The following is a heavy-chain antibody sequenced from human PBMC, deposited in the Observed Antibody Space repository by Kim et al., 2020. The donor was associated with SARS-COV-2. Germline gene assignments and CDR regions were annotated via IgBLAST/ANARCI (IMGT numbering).Heavy chain of an antibody. V-gene: IGHV3-33*05. CDR3: ARDNLYYDILTGYLPAYYYYHYGMYV. D-gene: IGHD3-9*01. Sequence: GGSLRLSCAASGFTFSSYGMHWVRQAPGKGLEWVAVISYDGSNKYYADSVKGRFTISRDNSKNTLYLQMNSLRAEDTAVYYCARDNLYYDILTGYLPAYYYYHYGMYVWGQGATGTVSS. CDR1: GFTFSSYG. CDR2: ISYDGSNK. J-gene: IGHJ6*02.